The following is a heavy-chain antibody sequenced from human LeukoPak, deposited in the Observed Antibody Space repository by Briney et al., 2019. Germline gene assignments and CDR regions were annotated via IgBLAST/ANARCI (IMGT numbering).Heavy chain of an antibody. J-gene: IGHJ6*03. CDR3: AKDRCSNGVGCYYYYMDV. CDR2: IRFDGSYR. CDR1: GFTFSSYG. D-gene: IGHD2-8*01. V-gene: IGHV3-30*02. Sequence: GGSLRLSCAPSGFTFSSYGMHWVRQAPVKGLEGVAFIRFDGSYRYYADSVKGRFTISRDNSKNTLYLQMNSLRAEDTAVYYCAKDRCSNGVGCYYYYMDVWGKGTTVTISS.